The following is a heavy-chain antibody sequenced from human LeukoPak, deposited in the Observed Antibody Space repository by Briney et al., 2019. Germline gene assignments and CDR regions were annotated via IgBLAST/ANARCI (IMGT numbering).Heavy chain of an antibody. Sequence: SETLSLTCTVSGGSVSSGLNKWSWIRQPPGKELEGIGDISYSGSTNYNPSLKSRVTISVDTSKNQFSLKLSSVTAADTAVYYCARVAPITIFGVVIGWPQNYYYYGMDVWGQGTTVTVSS. D-gene: IGHD3-3*01. J-gene: IGHJ6*02. CDR2: ISYSGST. V-gene: IGHV4-61*01. CDR3: ARVAPITIFGVVIGWPQNYYYYGMDV. CDR1: GGSVSSGLNK.